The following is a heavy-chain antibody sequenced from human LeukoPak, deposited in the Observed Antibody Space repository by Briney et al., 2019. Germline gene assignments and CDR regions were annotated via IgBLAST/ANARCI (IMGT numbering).Heavy chain of an antibody. Sequence: ASVKVSFKASGYTSTSFDINWVRQATGQGLEWMGWMNPNSGNTGFAQKFQGRVTVTRTTSISTASMELSSLTSEDTAVYYCARPPSSGGYYYYYGLDVWGQGTTVTVSS. CDR1: GYTSTSFD. V-gene: IGHV1-8*01. CDR2: MNPNSGNT. J-gene: IGHJ6*02. CDR3: ARPPSSGGYYYYYGLDV. D-gene: IGHD6-25*01.